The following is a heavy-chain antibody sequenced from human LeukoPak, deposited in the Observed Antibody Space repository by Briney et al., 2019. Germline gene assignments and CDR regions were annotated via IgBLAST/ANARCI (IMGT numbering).Heavy chain of an antibody. CDR3: AKDRLNYYDRSPKDY. CDR1: GFTFSSYA. CDR2: TSGSGGST. D-gene: IGHD3-22*01. Sequence: GGSLRLSCAASGFTFSSYAMSWVRQAPGKGLEWVSATSGSGGSTYYADSVKGRFTISRDNSKNTLYLQMNSLRAEDTAVYYCAKDRLNYYDRSPKDYWGQGTLVTVSS. J-gene: IGHJ4*02. V-gene: IGHV3-23*01.